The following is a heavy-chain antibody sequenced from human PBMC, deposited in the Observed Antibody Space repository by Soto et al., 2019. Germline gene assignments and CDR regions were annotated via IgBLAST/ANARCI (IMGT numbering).Heavy chain of an antibody. Sequence: SLKVSCKASGGTFSSYAISWVRQAPGQGLEWMGGIIPIFGTANYAQKFQGRVTITADESTSTAYMELSSLRSEDTAVYYCARDWAQPLLRFLDRSENYYYYGMDVWGQGTTVTVSS. CDR3: ARDWAQPLLRFLDRSENYYYYGMDV. CDR1: GGTFSSYA. CDR2: IIPIFGTA. V-gene: IGHV1-69*13. J-gene: IGHJ6*02. D-gene: IGHD3-3*01.